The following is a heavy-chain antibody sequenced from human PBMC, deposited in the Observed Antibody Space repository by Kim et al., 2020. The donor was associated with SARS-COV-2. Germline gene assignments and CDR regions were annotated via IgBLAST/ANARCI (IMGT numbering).Heavy chain of an antibody. CDR3: AREGIAVAGSFDY. D-gene: IGHD6-19*01. V-gene: IGHV1-3*01. Sequence: KFQDRVTITRDTSASTAYMELSSLRSEDTAVYYCAREGIAVAGSFDYWGQGTLVTVSS. J-gene: IGHJ4*02.